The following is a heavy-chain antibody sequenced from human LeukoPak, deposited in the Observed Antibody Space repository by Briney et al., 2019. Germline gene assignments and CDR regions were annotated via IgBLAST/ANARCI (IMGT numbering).Heavy chain of an antibody. D-gene: IGHD1-26*01. CDR1: GFIFNSHA. V-gene: IGHV3-23*01. CDR3: AKAMGATLFDY. CDR2: ISGSGGST. J-gene: IGHJ4*02. Sequence: SGGSLRLSCAASGFIFNSHAMNWVRQAPGKGLEWVSGISGSGGSTYYADSVKGRFTISRDNSKNTLYLQMNSLRAGDTAVYYCAKAMGATLFDYWGQGTLVTVSS.